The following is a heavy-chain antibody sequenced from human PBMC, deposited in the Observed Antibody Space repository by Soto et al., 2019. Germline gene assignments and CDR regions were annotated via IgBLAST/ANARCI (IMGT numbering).Heavy chain of an antibody. Sequence: GGSLRLSCAASGFTFSSYSMNWVRQAPGKGLEWVSYISSSSSTIYYADSVKGRFTISRDNAKNSLYLQMNSLRAEDTAVYYCAREGDSSSWYSFDYWGQGTLVTVSS. D-gene: IGHD6-13*01. CDR1: GFTFSSYS. J-gene: IGHJ4*02. V-gene: IGHV3-48*01. CDR3: AREGDSSSWYSFDY. CDR2: ISSSSSTI.